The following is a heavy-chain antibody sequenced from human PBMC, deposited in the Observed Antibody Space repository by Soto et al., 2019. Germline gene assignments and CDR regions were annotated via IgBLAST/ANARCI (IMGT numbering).Heavy chain of an antibody. D-gene: IGHD3-10*01. Sequence: SQTLSLTCAISGDSVSSNSAAWNWIRQSPSRGLEWLGRTYYRSKWYNDYAVSVKSRLTINPDTSKHQFSQQLNSVTPEDTAVYYCAGSFSGRGGMDVWGQGASVTVSS. CDR3: AGSFSGRGGMDV. V-gene: IGHV6-1*01. CDR1: GDSVSSNSAA. J-gene: IGHJ6*02. CDR2: TYYRSKWYN.